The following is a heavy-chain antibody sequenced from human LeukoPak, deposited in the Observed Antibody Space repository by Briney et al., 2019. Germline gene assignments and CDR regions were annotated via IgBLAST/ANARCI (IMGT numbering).Heavy chain of an antibody. D-gene: IGHD3-10*02. CDR1: GFTFRNYG. J-gene: IGHJ3*02. CDR3: ARDPYYYDRGDAFDI. Sequence: GGSLRLSCSASGFTFRNYGMHWVRQAPGKGLEWVAFIRYDGSNKYYADSVKGRFTISRDNSKSTLYLQMNSLRAEDTAVYYCARDPYYYDRGDAFDIWGQGTMVTVSS. V-gene: IGHV3-30*02. CDR2: IRYDGSNK.